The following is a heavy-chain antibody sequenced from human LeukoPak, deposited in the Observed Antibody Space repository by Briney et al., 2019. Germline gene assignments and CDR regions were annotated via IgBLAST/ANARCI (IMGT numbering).Heavy chain of an antibody. J-gene: IGHJ4*02. CDR3: ARIIRAARAFDY. D-gene: IGHD6-6*01. CDR1: GGSISSSSYY. V-gene: IGHV4-39*01. CDR2: IYHSGST. Sequence: SETLSLTCTVSGGSISSSSYYWGWIRQPPGKGLEWIGSIYHSGSTYYNPSLKSRVTISVDTSKNQFSLKLSSVTAADTAVYYCARIIRAARAFDYWGQGTLVTVSS.